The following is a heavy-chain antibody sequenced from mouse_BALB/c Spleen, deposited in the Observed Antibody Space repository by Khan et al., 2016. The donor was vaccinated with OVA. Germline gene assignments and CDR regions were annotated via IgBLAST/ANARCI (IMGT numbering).Heavy chain of an antibody. D-gene: IGHD2-2*01. J-gene: IGHJ3*01. V-gene: IGHV1S136*01. CDR3: TRWGYASFAY. Sequence: VQLQQSGPELVKPGASVKMSCKASGYTFTSYVMYWVSQKPGQGLEWIGYINPYYGDTKYNEKFNGKATLTSDKSSSTAYMDLSSLTSEDSAVYYCTRWGYASFAYWGQGTLVTVSA. CDR1: GYTFTSYV. CDR2: INPYYGDT.